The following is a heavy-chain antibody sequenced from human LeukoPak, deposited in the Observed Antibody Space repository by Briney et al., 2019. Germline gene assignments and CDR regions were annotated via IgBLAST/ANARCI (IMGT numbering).Heavy chain of an antibody. J-gene: IGHJ4*02. Sequence: PGGSLRLSCAASGFTFSDYYMSWIRQAPGKGLEWVPYISSSGSTIYYADSVKGRFTISRDNAKNSLYLQMNSLRAEDTAVYYCARVKIDYGGNSVPDYWGQGTLVTVSS. D-gene: IGHD4-23*01. CDR2: ISSSGSTI. V-gene: IGHV3-11*04. CDR1: GFTFSDYY. CDR3: ARVKIDYGGNSVPDY.